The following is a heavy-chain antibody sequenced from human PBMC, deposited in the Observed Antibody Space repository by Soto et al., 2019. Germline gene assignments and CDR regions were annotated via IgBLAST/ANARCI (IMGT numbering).Heavy chain of an antibody. Sequence: QVQLVQSGAEVKNPGASVKVSCKASGYTFTRYGIGWARQAPGHGLEWMGWINTYNGNTNYAQNVQGRVTLTTDTSTSTAYMEVRSLRSNDTAIYYCAMVDVYVTPSPQDVWGQGTTVIVSS. CDR1: GYTFTRYG. D-gene: IGHD3-16*01. J-gene: IGHJ6*02. V-gene: IGHV1-18*01. CDR2: INTYNGNT. CDR3: AMVDVYVTPSPQDV.